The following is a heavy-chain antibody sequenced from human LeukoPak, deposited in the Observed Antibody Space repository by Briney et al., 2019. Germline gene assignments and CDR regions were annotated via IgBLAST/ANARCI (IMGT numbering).Heavy chain of an antibody. D-gene: IGHD3-10*01. Sequence: GGSLRLSCAASGFTFSSYAMSWVRQAPGKGLEWVSAISGSGGSTYYAGSVKGRFTISRDNSKNTLYLQMNSLRAEDTAVYYCAKEMVRGVIRFGPQFPPPSSGMDVWGKGTTVTVSS. V-gene: IGHV3-23*01. CDR3: AKEMVRGVIRFGPQFPPPSSGMDV. CDR2: ISGSGGST. CDR1: GFTFSSYA. J-gene: IGHJ6*04.